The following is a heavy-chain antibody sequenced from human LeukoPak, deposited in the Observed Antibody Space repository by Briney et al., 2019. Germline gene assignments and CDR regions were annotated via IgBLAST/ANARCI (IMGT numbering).Heavy chain of an antibody. V-gene: IGHV1-18*01. J-gene: IGHJ4*02. CDR1: GYTFTSYG. Sequence: GASVTVSCKASGYTFTSYGISWVRQAPAQGLEWMGWISGYNDNAKYAQKVLGRVTMTTDTSTSTAYMEVRSLRSDDTAVYYCVRDLGFGALDYWGQGTLVIVSS. CDR3: VRDLGFGALDY. D-gene: IGHD4/OR15-4a*01. CDR2: ISGYNDNA.